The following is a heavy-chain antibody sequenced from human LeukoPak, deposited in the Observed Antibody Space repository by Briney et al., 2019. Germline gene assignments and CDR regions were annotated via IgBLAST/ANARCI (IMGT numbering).Heavy chain of an antibody. V-gene: IGHV3-13*04. Sequence: GGSLRLSCAASGLTFSTYDMHWVRQVRGKGLEWVSGIGTSNDTFYSGSVKGRFTISRENAKNSLHLQMNSLRAGDTAVYYCARSKRYCGGDCSLDYWGQGTLVTVSS. CDR3: ARSKRYCGGDCSLDY. J-gene: IGHJ4*02. D-gene: IGHD2-21*02. CDR1: GLTFSTYD. CDR2: IGTSNDT.